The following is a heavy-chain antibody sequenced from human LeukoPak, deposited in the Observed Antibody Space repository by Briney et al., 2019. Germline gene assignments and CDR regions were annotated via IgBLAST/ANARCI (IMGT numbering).Heavy chain of an antibody. CDR3: ARSRSWFYYFDY. V-gene: IGHV4-59*08. CDR2: IYYSGST. Sequence: PSETLSLTCTVSGGSISSYYWSWIRQPPGKGLEWIGYIYYSGSTNYNPSLKSRVTISVDTSKNQFSLKLSSVTAADTAVYYCARSRSWFYYFDYWGQGTLVTVSS. J-gene: IGHJ4*02. D-gene: IGHD6-13*01. CDR1: GGSISSYY.